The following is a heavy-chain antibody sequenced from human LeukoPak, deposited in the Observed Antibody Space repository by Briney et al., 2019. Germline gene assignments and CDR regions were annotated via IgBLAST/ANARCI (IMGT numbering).Heavy chain of an antibody. V-gene: IGHV3-30*02. CDR1: GFTFSSYG. CDR2: IRYDGSNK. J-gene: IGHJ6*02. CDR3: AKAVWSGYSYGSSMDV. Sequence: PGGSLRLSCAASGFTFSSYGMHWVRQAPGKGLEWVAFIRYDGSNKYYADSVKGRFTISRDNSKNTLYLQMNSLRAEDTAVYYCAKAVWSGYSYGSSMDVWGQGTTVTVSS. D-gene: IGHD5-18*01.